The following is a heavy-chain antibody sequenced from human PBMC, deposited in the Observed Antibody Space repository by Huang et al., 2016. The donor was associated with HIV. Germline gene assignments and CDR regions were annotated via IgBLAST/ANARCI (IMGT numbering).Heavy chain of an antibody. Sequence: QVQLVQSGAEVKTPGSSVKVSCKASGGTFSKYALSWVRQAPGQGLEWMGGLIPMLGTPNDARKFQGRVTITADDSTSTTYVEVSSLRSEDTALYYCARGQLGSYGDYDVLYWGQGTLVTVSS. CDR1: GGTFSKYA. V-gene: IGHV1-69*13. CDR2: LIPMLGTP. CDR3: ARGQLGSYGDYDVLY. J-gene: IGHJ4*02. D-gene: IGHD4-17*01.